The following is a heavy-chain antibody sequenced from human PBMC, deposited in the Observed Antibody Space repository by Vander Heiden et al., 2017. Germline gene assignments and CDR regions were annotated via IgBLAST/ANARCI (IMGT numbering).Heavy chain of an antibody. D-gene: IGHD5-12*01. CDR2: ISGSGART. V-gene: IGHV3-23*01. CDR3: AKSGYDWNFDL. CDR1: GFTFSNYA. Sequence: EVQMLESGGGLVQPGGSLSLSCSASGFTFSNYAMSWVRQAPGKGLEWVSSISGSGARTFYGDSVQGRFTISRDNSKNTLYMQMNSLRAEDTAVYYCAKSGYDWNFDLWGRGTLVTVSS. J-gene: IGHJ2*01.